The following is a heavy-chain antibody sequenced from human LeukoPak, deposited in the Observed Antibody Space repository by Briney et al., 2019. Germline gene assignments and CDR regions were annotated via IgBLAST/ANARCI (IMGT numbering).Heavy chain of an antibody. V-gene: IGHV3-53*01. Sequence: GGSLRLSCAASGVNIRDNYMNWVRQAPGKELEWVSVIYTGGITEYAASVKGRFTISRDTSKKMLYLQMDNLRAEDTAVYYCAREPTGDRGGFFDHWGQGTLVTVSS. CDR1: GVNIRDNY. CDR2: IYTGGIT. CDR3: AREPTGDRGGFFDH. D-gene: IGHD3-16*01. J-gene: IGHJ4*02.